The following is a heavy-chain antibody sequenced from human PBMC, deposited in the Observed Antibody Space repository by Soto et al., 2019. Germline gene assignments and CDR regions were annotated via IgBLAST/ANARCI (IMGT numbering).Heavy chain of an antibody. Sequence: ASVKVSCKASGYTFTGYYMHWVRQAPGQGLEWMGWINPNSGGTNYAQKFQGWVTMTRDTSISTAYMELSRLRSDDTAVYYCARDGPHVDIVATGSYGMDVWGQGTTVTVSS. J-gene: IGHJ6*02. V-gene: IGHV1-2*04. CDR2: INPNSGGT. CDR3: ARDGPHVDIVATGSYGMDV. D-gene: IGHD5-12*01. CDR1: GYTFTGYY.